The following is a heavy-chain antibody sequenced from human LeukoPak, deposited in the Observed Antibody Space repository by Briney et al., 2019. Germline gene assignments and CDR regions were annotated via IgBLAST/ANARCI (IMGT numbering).Heavy chain of an antibody. CDR2: IKQDGSEK. CDR3: ARVVYSSSSYYMDV. CDR1: GFTFSSYW. Sequence: GGSLRLSCAASGFTFSSYWMSWVRQAPGKGLEWVANIKQDGSEKKYVDSVKGRFTISRDNAKNSLYLQMSSLRAEETAVYYCARVVYSSSSYYMDVWGKGTTVTVSS. V-gene: IGHV3-7*01. D-gene: IGHD6-13*01. J-gene: IGHJ6*03.